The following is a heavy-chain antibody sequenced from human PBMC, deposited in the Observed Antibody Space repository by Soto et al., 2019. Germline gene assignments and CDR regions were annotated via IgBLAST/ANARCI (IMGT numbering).Heavy chain of an antibody. Sequence: SESLCLTCAVTGGSISSYYRSWIRQPLGKGLEWIGYIYYSGSTNYNPSLKSRVTISVDTSKNQFSLKLSSVTAADTAVYYCARGKAASYYYYYYGMDVWGQGTTVTVSS. D-gene: IGHD2-15*01. CDR2: IYYSGST. CDR1: GGSISSYY. V-gene: IGHV4-59*01. CDR3: ARGKAASYYYYYYGMDV. J-gene: IGHJ6*02.